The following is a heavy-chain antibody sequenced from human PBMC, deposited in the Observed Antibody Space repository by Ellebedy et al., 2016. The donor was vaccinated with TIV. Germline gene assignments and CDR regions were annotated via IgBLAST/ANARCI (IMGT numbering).Heavy chain of an antibody. J-gene: IGHJ5*02. CDR1: GYTFTGYY. CDR3: ARDHYGSGSYYNGGGLDP. D-gene: IGHD3-10*01. Sequence: AASVKVSCKASGYTFTGYYMHWVRQAPGQGLEWMGWINPNSGGTNYAQKFQGWVTMTRDTSISTAYMELSRLRSDDTAVYYCARDHYGSGSYYNGGGLDPWGQGTLVTVSS. V-gene: IGHV1-2*04. CDR2: INPNSGGT.